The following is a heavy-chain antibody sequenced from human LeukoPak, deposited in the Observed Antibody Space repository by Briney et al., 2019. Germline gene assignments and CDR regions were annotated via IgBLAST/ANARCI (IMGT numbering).Heavy chain of an antibody. CDR1: GFNFHSHE. V-gene: IGHV3-21*01. CDR3: AVVVPAAMGVDY. J-gene: IGHJ4*02. D-gene: IGHD2-2*01. CDR2: ISSSSSYI. Sequence: GGSLRLSCAASGFNFHSHEMNWVRQAPGKGLEWVSSISSSSSYIYYADSVKGRFTISRDNAKNSLYLQMNSLRAEDTAVYYCAVVVPAAMGVDYWGQGTLVTVSS.